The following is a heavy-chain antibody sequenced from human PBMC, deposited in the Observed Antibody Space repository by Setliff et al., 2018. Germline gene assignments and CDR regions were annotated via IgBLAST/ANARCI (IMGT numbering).Heavy chain of an antibody. Sequence: SETLSLTCSVSGGSISSGGFYWSWIRQSAGRGLEWIGHFHTGGATDYNLSLKSRFTISLDSSKNQFSLRLSSVTAADAAVYFCARESATIGEFPLYYFDKWGQGIPVTVSS. D-gene: IGHD3-10*01. J-gene: IGHJ4*02. CDR3: ARESATIGEFPLYYFDK. V-gene: IGHV4-61*09. CDR1: GGSISSGGFY. CDR2: FHTGGAT.